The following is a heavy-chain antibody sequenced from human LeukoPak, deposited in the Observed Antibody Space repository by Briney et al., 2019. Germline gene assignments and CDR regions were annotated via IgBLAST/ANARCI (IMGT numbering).Heavy chain of an antibody. CDR2: MNPNSGNT. V-gene: IGHV1-8*01. D-gene: IGHD3-3*01. Sequence: ASVKVSCKASGYTFTSYDINWVRQATGQGLEWMGWMNPNSGNTGYAQKFQGRVTMTRNTSISTAYMELSSLRSEDTAVYYCARDHAGAFGPDYWGQGTLVTVSS. CDR1: GYTFTSYD. CDR3: ARDHAGAFGPDY. J-gene: IGHJ4*02.